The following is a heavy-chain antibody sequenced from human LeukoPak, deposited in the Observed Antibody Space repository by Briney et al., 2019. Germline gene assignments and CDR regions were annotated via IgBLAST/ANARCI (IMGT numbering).Heavy chain of an antibody. CDR2: ISSNGGST. J-gene: IGHJ4*02. V-gene: IGHV3-64D*06. Sequence: GGSLRLSCSASGFTFSSYVMNWVRQAPGKGLEYVSAISSNGGSTYYADSVKGRFTISRDNSKNTLYLQMSSLRAEDTAGYCCVKDSWRWFGELTDYGGQGTLVSVSS. CDR3: VKDSWRWFGELTDY. CDR1: GFTFSSYV. D-gene: IGHD3-10*01.